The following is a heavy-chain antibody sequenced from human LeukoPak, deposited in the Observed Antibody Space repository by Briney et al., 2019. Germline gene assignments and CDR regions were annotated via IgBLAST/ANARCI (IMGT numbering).Heavy chain of an antibody. CDR2: ISNSGGII. Sequence: GGSLRLSCAASGFTFSDYYMNWIRQAPGKGLEWVSYISNSGGIIYYADSVKGRFTISRDNAKNSLYLQMNSLRAEDTAVYYCAELGITMIGGVWGKGTTVTISS. CDR3: AELGITMIGGV. D-gene: IGHD3-10*02. J-gene: IGHJ6*04. CDR1: GFTFSDYY. V-gene: IGHV3-11*04.